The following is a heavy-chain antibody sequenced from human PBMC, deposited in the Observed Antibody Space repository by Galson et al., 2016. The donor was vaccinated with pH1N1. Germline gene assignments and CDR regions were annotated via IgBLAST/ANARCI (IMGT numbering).Heavy chain of an antibody. CDR2: ILPIVGIT. Sequence: SVKVSCKASGGTLSRHPISWVRQAPGQGLEWMGRILPIVGITNYAQKLQSRVTIIADRFTSTVSMELSGLTSDDTAVYYCATETGSSGMDVWDQGTTVTVSS. D-gene: IGHD3-10*01. J-gene: IGHJ6*02. CDR1: GGTLSRHP. V-gene: IGHV1-69*02. CDR3: ATETGSSGMDV.